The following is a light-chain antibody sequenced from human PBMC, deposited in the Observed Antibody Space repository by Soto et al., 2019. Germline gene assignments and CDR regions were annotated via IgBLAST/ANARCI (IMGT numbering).Light chain of an antibody. J-gene: IGKJ2*01. CDR1: EDITNY. Sequence: DIYMAQSPSSLSASVGDRVTITCQAREDITNYLNWYQQKPGKAPKLLIYDASSLETGVPLRFTGGGSGTNFTFTISVLQPEDTASYYCQQYGNLPLTFRQGTMVEFK. V-gene: IGKV1-33*01. CDR3: QQYGNLPLT. CDR2: DAS.